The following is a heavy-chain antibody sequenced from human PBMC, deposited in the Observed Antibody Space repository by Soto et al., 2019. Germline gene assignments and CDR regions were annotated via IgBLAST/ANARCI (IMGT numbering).Heavy chain of an antibody. J-gene: IGHJ5*02. CDR2: ISSSSSTI. V-gene: IGHV3-48*02. Sequence: GGSLRLSCAASGFTFSSYSMNWVRQAPGKGLEWVSYISSSSSTIYYADSVKGRFTISRDNAKNSLYLQMNSLRDEDTAVYYCARDSLDDIVVVVSANLWYVPWYQARLV. CDR1: GFTFSSYS. CDR3: ARDSLDDIVVVVSANLWYVP. D-gene: IGHD2-15*01.